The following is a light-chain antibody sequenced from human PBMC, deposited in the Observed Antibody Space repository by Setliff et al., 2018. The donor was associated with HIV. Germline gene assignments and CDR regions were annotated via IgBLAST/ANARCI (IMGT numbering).Light chain of an antibody. CDR1: SSDVGGYNH. J-gene: IGLJ2*01. CDR3: TSYSTSSTPSVV. V-gene: IGLV2-14*01. CDR2: EVS. Sequence: LTQPASVSGSPGQSITISCTGTSSDVGGYNHVSWYQHHPGKAPKLMIYEVSNRPSGVSNRFSGSKSGNTASLTISGLQAEDEADYYCTSYSTSSTPSVVFGGGTKVTVL.